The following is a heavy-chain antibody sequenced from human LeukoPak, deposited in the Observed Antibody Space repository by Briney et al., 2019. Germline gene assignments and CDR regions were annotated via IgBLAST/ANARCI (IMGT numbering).Heavy chain of an antibody. CDR1: GGSFSGYY. J-gene: IGHJ4*02. CDR3: ARSAMVRGNDDY. V-gene: IGHV4-34*01. CDR2: INHSGST. D-gene: IGHD3-10*01. Sequence: SETLSLTCAVYGGSFSGYYWSWIRQPPGKGLEWIGEINHSGSTNYNPSLKSRVTISVDTSKNQISLKLSSVTAADTAVYYCARSAMVRGNDDYWGQGTLVTVSS.